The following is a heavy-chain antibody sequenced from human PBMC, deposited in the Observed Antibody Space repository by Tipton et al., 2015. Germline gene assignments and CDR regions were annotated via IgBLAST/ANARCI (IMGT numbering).Heavy chain of an antibody. Sequence: LRLSCTVSGGSISSYYWSWIRQPPGKGLEWIGYIYYSGSTNYNPSLKSRVTISVDTSKNQFSLKLSSVTAADTAVYYCARAKYSSGWYEKYYSDYWGQGTLVTVSS. D-gene: IGHD6-19*01. V-gene: IGHV4-59*01. CDR2: IYYSGST. CDR3: ARAKYSSGWYEKYYSDY. J-gene: IGHJ4*02. CDR1: GGSISSYY.